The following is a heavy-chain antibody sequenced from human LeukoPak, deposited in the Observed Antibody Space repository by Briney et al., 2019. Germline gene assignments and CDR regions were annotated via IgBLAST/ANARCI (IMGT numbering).Heavy chain of an antibody. Sequence: GGSLRLSCAASGFTFDDYAMHWVRQAPGKGLEWVSGISWNGNSIAYADSVKGRFTITRDNAKNSLYLQMNSLLAEDTALYYCEKSTGDNPGGGTFDIGGQGKMVTVSS. CDR3: EKSTGDNPGGGTFDI. CDR2: ISWNGNSI. V-gene: IGHV3-9*01. CDR1: GFTFDDYA. J-gene: IGHJ3*02. D-gene: IGHD3-16*01.